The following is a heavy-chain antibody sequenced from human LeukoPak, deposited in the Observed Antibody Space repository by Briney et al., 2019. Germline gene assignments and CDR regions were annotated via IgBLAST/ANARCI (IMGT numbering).Heavy chain of an antibody. Sequence: SETLSLTCAVYGGSFSGYYWSWIRHPPGKGLEWIGEINHSGSTNNNPSLKSRVTISVDTSKNQFSLKLSSVTAADTAVYYCARGRRDGYTLYYMDVWGKGTKVTVSS. D-gene: IGHD5-24*01. CDR3: ARGRRDGYTLYYMDV. CDR1: GGSFSGYY. J-gene: IGHJ6*03. CDR2: INHSGST. V-gene: IGHV4-34*01.